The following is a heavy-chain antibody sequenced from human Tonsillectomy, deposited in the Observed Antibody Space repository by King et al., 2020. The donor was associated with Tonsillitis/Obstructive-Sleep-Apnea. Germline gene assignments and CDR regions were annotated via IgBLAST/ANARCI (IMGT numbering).Heavy chain of an antibody. V-gene: IGHV1-69*04. CDR3: AVFCCGYCYFPEY. CDR2: IIRILGIA. CDR1: GGTFSSYA. J-gene: IGHJ4*02. Sequence: QLVQSGAEVKKPGSSVKVSCKASGGTFSSYAISWVRQAPGQGLEWMGRIIRILGIANYEQKFQGRVTITADKSTSKTYMELSSLKSEDTAVYYCAVFCCGYCYFPEYWGQGTLVTVSS. D-gene: IGHD2-21*01.